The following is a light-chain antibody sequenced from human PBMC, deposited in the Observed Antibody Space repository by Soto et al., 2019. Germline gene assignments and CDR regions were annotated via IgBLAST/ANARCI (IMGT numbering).Light chain of an antibody. V-gene: IGKV3-20*01. CDR1: QSVSSNY. CDR2: GAS. CDR3: QQYGSAPLT. Sequence: EIVLTQFPGTLSLSPGESATLSCRASQSVSSNYLAWYQQKPGQAPRLLIFGASSRTTGVPDRFSGSGSGTDFILSIYRLQPEDFAVYYCQQYGSAPLTFGGGTKVEIK. J-gene: IGKJ4*01.